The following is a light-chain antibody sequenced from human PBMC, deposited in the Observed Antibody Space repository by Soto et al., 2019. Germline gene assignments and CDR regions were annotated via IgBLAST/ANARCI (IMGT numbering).Light chain of an antibody. CDR2: NNN. J-gene: IGLJ3*02. Sequence: QSVLTQPPSASGTPGQRISISCSGRTSNIGSNIVAWYQHLPGTAPKLLIYNNNQRPSGVPDRFFGSKSGSLASLAISGLQPDDESHYYCAAWDDTLNGLVFGGGTKVTVL. CDR3: AAWDDTLNGLV. CDR1: TSNIGSNI. V-gene: IGLV1-44*01.